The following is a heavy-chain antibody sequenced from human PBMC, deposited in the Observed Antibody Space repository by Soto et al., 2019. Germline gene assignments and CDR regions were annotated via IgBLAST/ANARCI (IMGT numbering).Heavy chain of an antibody. V-gene: IGHV1-69*02. J-gene: IGHJ4*02. CDR1: VGTFRNYP. Sequence: QVQLVQSGTEVKKPGSSVKVSCKASVGTFRNYPINWVRQAPGQGLEWMGSIFPLTDIPDYAQNFQARPTXXXDXPTSTAYMELSSLTSDDTAMYFCARGPLVVLNYFESWGQGTLVTVSS. CDR2: IFPLTDIP. CDR3: ARGPLVVLNYFES.